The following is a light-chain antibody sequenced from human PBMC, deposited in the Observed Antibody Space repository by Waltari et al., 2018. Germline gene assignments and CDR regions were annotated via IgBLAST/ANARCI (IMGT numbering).Light chain of an antibody. CDR2: DGT. CDR3: SSYAGTNLL. V-gene: IGLV2-8*01. CDR1: SSDIGGYNY. J-gene: IGLJ2*01. Sequence: QAALTQPPSVSESPGQSVTISCTGSSSDIGGYNYVSWYQKHPDKAPKLMIYDGTKRPSGVSDRFSGSKSGNTASLTISGLQAEDEADYYCSSYAGTNLLFGGGTRLTVL.